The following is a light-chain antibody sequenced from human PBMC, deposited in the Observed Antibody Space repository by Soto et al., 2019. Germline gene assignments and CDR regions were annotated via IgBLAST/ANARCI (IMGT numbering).Light chain of an antibody. V-gene: IGKV3-20*01. CDR3: QDYGPPLT. CDR2: GAS. J-gene: IGKJ4*02. CDR1: QSVSSSY. Sequence: EIVLTQSPGTLSLSPGERATLSCRASQSVSSSYLAWYQQKPGQAPRLLIYGASSRATGIPDRFSGSGSGTNFTITSSRQQEEVFAVYYWQDYGPPLTFGGGTKVDIK.